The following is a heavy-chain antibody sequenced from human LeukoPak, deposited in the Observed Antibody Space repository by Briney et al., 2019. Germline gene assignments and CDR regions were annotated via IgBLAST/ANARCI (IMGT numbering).Heavy chain of an antibody. CDR2: IYYSGST. CDR1: GGSISSYY. D-gene: IGHD6-19*01. Sequence: PSETLSLTCTVAGGSISSYYWSWIRQPPGKGLEWIGYIYYSGSTNYNPSLKSRVTISVDTSKNQFSLKLSAVTAAGTAVYYCARGTVAAYYYYYMDVWGKGTTVTISS. CDR3: ARGTVAAYYYYYMDV. J-gene: IGHJ6*03. V-gene: IGHV4-59*01.